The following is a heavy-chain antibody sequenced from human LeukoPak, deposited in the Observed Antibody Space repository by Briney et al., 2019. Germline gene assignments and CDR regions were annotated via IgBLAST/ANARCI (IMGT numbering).Heavy chain of an antibody. CDR1: GDIVSSNSAA. J-gene: IGHJ4*02. CDR3: AAGHNFDY. Sequence: SQTLSLTCAISGDIVSSNSAAWNWIRQSPSRGLEWLGRTYYRSKWYNEYAESVKSRMAINPDTSKNQFSLQLNSVAPADTAVYYCAAGHNFDYWGQGTLVTVSS. V-gene: IGHV6-1*01. D-gene: IGHD6-19*01. CDR2: TYYRSKWYN.